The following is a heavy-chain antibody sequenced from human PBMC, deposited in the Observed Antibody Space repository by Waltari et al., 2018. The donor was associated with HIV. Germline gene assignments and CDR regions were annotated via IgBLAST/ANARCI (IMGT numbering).Heavy chain of an antibody. Sequence: EVQLVESGGGLVQPGRSRRLSCAASGFTFDDYPMHWVRQSPGKGLEWVSGISWNSGITDYGDSVKGRFTISRDNAKNSLYLQMNSLTVEDTAFYYCAKGGSHLTIFEAWFDSWGQGTLVTVSS. CDR2: ISWNSGIT. V-gene: IGHV3-9*01. CDR1: GFTFDDYP. CDR3: AKGGSHLTIFEAWFDS. J-gene: IGHJ5*01. D-gene: IGHD3-3*01.